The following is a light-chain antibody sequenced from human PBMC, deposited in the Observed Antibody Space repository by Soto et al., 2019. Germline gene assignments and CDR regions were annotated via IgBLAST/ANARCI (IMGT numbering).Light chain of an antibody. J-gene: IGKJ1*01. CDR3: QQYGSSSWT. CDR1: QSVSSTY. CDR2: GAS. Sequence: ESVWTQSPGTLSLSPGERATLSCRASQSVSSTYLAWYQQQPGQAPRLLIYGASNRATGIPDRFSGSGSGTDFTLTISRLEPEDFAVYYCQQYGSSSWTFGQGTKVDI. V-gene: IGKV3-20*01.